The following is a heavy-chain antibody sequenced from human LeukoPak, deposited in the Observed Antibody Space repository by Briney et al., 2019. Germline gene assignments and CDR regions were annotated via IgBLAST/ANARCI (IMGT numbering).Heavy chain of an antibody. CDR3: ARDREQWLAYFDY. CDR1: GFTFSSYW. V-gene: IGHV3-7*01. D-gene: IGHD6-19*01. CDR2: IKQDGSEE. J-gene: IGHJ4*02. Sequence: GGSLRLSCTASGFTFSSYWMNWVRQAPGKGLEWVANIKQDGSEEYYVDSVKGRFTISRDNAKSSLYLQMNSLRAEDTAVYYCARDREQWLAYFDYWGQGTLVTVSS.